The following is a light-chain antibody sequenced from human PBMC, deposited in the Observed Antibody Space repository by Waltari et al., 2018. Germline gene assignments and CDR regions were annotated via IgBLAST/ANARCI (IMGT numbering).Light chain of an antibody. J-gene: IGKJ3*01. CDR2: SAS. V-gene: IGKV1-27*01. CDR1: QAISNY. Sequence: IQMTQSPSFLSASVGDRVTITCRASQAISNYLAWYQQRPGKIPRLLIFSASTLQSGVPSRFSGGGSGTDFTLTITNFQPGDVATYYCQNYASAPLTFGPGTKVDIK. CDR3: QNYASAPLT.